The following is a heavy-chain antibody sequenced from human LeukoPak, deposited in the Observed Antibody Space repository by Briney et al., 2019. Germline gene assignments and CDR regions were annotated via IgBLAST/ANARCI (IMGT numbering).Heavy chain of an antibody. D-gene: IGHD2-2*01. CDR3: TTGSEFVEYCSSTSCYGLLNY. V-gene: IGHV3-15*01. CDR2: IKSKTDGGTT. CDR1: GFTFSNAW. J-gene: IGHJ4*02. Sequence: GGSLRLSCAASGFTFSNAWMSWVRQAPGKGLEWVGRIKSKTDGGTTDYAAPVKGRFTISRDDSKNTLYLQMNSLKTEDTAVYYCTTGSEFVEYCSSTSCYGLLNYWGQGTLVTVSS.